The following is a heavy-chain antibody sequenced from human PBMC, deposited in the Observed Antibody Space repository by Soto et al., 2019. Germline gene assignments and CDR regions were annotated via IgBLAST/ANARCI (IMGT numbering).Heavy chain of an antibody. CDR1: GFTVSSNY. CDR2: IYSGGST. D-gene: IGHD2-2*01. Sequence: EVQLVESGGGLVQPGGSLRLSCAASGFTVSSNYMSWVRQAPGKGLEWVSVIYSGGSTYYADSVKGRFTISRDNSKNTLYLQMNSLIAEDTAVYYCATEGYCISTSCYGIRYGMDVWGQGTTVTVSS. J-gene: IGHJ6*02. CDR3: ATEGYCISTSCYGIRYGMDV. V-gene: IGHV3-66*01.